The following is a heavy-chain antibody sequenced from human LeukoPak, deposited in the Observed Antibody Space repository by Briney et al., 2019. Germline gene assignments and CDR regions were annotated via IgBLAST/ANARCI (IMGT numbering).Heavy chain of an antibody. CDR1: GGSISSSSYY. Sequence: SETLSLTCTVSGGSISSSSYYWGWIRQPPGKGLEWIGEINQSGNTNYNPSLKSRITISKDTSKNQLSLKLSTVTAADTAVYHCARRGMSTYSSSSPFYYYYMDVWGKGTTVTVSS. D-gene: IGHD6-6*01. CDR2: INQSGNT. CDR3: ARRGMSTYSSSSPFYYYYMDV. V-gene: IGHV4-39*07. J-gene: IGHJ6*03.